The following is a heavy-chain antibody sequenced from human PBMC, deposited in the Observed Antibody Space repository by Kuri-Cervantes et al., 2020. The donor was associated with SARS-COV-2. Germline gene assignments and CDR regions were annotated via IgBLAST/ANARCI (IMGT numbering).Heavy chain of an antibody. CDR3: TRDDFWSGYYYY. D-gene: IGHD3-3*01. V-gene: IGHV3-15*01. CDR1: GFTFSNAW. CDR2: IKSKTDGGTT. Sequence: GESLKISCAASGFTFSNAWMSWVRQAPGKGLEWVGRIKSKTDGGTTDYAAPVKGRFTISRDDSKSIAYLQMNSLKTEDTAVYYCTRDDFWSGYYYYWGQGTLVTVSS. J-gene: IGHJ4*02.